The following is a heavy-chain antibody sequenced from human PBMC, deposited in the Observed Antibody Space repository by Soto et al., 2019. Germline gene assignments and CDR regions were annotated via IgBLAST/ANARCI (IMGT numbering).Heavy chain of an antibody. Sequence: GVSLRLSCAASGFTFSNAWMSWVRQAPGKGLEWVGRIKSKTDGGTTDYAAPVKGRFTISRDDSKNTLYLQMNSLKTEDTAVYYCTTGDYVFIYFDYRGQGTLVTVSS. D-gene: IGHD4-17*01. CDR3: TTGDYVFIYFDY. V-gene: IGHV3-15*01. J-gene: IGHJ4*02. CDR2: IKSKTDGGTT. CDR1: GFTFSNAW.